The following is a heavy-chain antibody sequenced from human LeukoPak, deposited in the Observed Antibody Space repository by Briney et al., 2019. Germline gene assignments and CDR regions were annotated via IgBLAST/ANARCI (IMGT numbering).Heavy chain of an antibody. V-gene: IGHV4-4*07. CDR1: GGSISSYY. Sequence: PSETLSLTCTVSGGSISSYYWSWIRQPAGKGLEWIGRICTSGSTNYNPSLKSRVTMSVDTSKNQFSLKLSSVTAADTAVYYCARGDWNDFSYYYMDVWGKGTTVTISS. CDR3: ARGDWNDFSYYYMDV. CDR2: ICTSGST. D-gene: IGHD1-1*01. J-gene: IGHJ6*03.